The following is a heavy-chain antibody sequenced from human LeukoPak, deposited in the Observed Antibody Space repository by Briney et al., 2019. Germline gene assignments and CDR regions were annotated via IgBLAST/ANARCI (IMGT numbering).Heavy chain of an antibody. Sequence: GESLKISCKGSGYSFTSYWIGWMRQMPGKGLEWMGIIYPGDSDTKYSPSFRGQVTISADKSISTAYLQWSSLKASDTAMYYCATGYYSHYFDYCGQGTLVTVSS. CDR2: IYPGDSDT. CDR1: GYSFTSYW. V-gene: IGHV5-51*01. J-gene: IGHJ4*02. D-gene: IGHD3-22*01. CDR3: ATGYYSHYFDY.